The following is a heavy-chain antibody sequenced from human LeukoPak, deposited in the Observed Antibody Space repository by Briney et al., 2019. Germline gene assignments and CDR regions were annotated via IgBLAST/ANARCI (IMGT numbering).Heavy chain of an antibody. CDR2: IYYSGST. Sequence: SETLSLTCTVSGGSISSYYWSWIRQPPGKGLEWIGYIYYSGSTNYNPSLKSRVTISVDMSKNQFSLKLSSVTAADTAVYYCARTGASDAFDIWGQGTMVTVSS. CDR3: ARTGASDAFDI. J-gene: IGHJ3*02. V-gene: IGHV4-59*08. D-gene: IGHD7-27*01. CDR1: GGSISSYY.